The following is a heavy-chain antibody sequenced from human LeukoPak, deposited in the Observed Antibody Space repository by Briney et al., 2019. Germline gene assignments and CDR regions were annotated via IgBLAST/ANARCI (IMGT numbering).Heavy chain of an antibody. CDR3: ARRAERFDSFDY. V-gene: IGHV3-21*01. CDR1: GFTYSSYS. D-gene: IGHD3-16*01. Sequence: GGSLRLSCAASGFTYSSYSMNWVRQAPGKGLEWVSSISTSSSYIYYADSVKGRFTISRDNAKNSLYLQMNSLRAEDTAVYYCARRAERFDSFDYWGQGTLVTVSS. CDR2: ISTSSSYI. J-gene: IGHJ4*02.